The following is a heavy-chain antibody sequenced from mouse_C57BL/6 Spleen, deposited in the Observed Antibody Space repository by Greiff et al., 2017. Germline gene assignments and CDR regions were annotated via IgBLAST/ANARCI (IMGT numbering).Heavy chain of an antibody. V-gene: IGHV1-69*01. J-gene: IGHJ4*01. CDR3: ARRGGAYARDY. CDR2: IDTSDSST. D-gene: IGHD3-1*01. CDR1: GYTFTSYW. Sequence: QVQLKQPGAELVMPGASVKLSCKASGYTFTSYWMHWVKQRPGQGLDWIGEIDTSDSSTNYNQKFKGKSTLSVDKSSSTAYMQLSSLTSEDSAVYYCARRGGAYARDYWGQGTSVTVSS.